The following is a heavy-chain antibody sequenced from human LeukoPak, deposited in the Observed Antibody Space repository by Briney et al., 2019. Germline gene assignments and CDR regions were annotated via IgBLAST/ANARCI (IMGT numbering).Heavy chain of an antibody. V-gene: IGHV3-64*01. J-gene: IGHJ5*02. Sequence: GGSLRLSCAASGFTFSSYAMHWVRQAPGKGLEYVSAISSNGGNTYYANSVKGRFTISRDNSKNTLYLQMGRLRAEDMDVYYCAKSGAYCGGDCYSGWFDPWGQGTLVTVSS. CDR3: AKSGAYCGGDCYSGWFDP. CDR1: GFTFSSYA. D-gene: IGHD2-21*02. CDR2: ISSNGGNT.